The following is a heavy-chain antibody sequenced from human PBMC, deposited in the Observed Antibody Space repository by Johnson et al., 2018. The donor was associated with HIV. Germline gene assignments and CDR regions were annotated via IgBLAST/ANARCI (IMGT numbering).Heavy chain of an antibody. CDR1: GFTVSSNY. V-gene: IGHV3-66*02. J-gene: IGHJ3*02. CDR3: ARDRPSGWPDAFDI. CDR2: IYSGGST. D-gene: IGHD6-19*01. Sequence: VQLVESGGGLVQPGGSLRLSCAASGFTVSSNYMSWVRQAPGKGLEWVSVIYSGGSTYYADSVTCRFTISRDNSKNTLYLQMNSLRPEDTAVYYCARDRPSGWPDAFDIWGQGTMVTVSS.